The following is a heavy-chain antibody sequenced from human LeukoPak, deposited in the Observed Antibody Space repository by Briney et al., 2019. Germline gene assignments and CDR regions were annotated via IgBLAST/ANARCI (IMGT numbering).Heavy chain of an antibody. J-gene: IGHJ6*03. V-gene: IGHV4-59*01. CDR1: GGSISSYY. CDR2: IYYSGST. D-gene: IGHD3-16*01. CDR3: ARVRLGIYYYMDV. Sequence: SETLSLTCTVSGGSISSYYWSWIRQPPGKGLEWIGYIYYSGSTNYNPSLKSRVTISVDTSKDQFSLKLSSVTAADTAVYYCARVRLGIYYYMDVWGKGTTVTVSS.